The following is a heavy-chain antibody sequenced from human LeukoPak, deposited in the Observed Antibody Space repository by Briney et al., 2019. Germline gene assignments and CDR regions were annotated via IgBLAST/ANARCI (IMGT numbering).Heavy chain of an antibody. V-gene: IGHV3-33*01. CDR1: GFPFRSYG. CDR2: IWYDGSNK. CDR3: ARALSAAAGLQH. J-gene: IGHJ1*01. Sequence: PGGSLRLSCAASGFPFRSYGMHWVRWAPGRGLEWVAVIWYDGSNKYYADSVKGRFPISRDNSKNTRYRQMNGLRAEATAVYYCARALSAAAGLQHWGQGTLVTVSS. D-gene: IGHD6-13*01.